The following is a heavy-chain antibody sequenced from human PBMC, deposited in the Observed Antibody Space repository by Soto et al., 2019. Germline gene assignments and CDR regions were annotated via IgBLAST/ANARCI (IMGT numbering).Heavy chain of an antibody. CDR1: GFTFNYYG. D-gene: IGHD1-26*01. V-gene: IGHV3-33*01. Sequence: GGSLRLSCVASGFTFNYYGIHWVRQAPGKGLEWVAVIWYDGTKKDYVDSVQGRFTVSRDNSRNTVHLQMNSLRADDTAIYYCARDGSSTHLYYGLDVWGQGTLVTVSS. CDR2: IWYDGTKK. J-gene: IGHJ6*02. CDR3: ARDGSSTHLYYGLDV.